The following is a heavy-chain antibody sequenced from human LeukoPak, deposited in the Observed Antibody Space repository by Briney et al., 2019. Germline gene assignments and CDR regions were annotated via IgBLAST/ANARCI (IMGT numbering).Heavy chain of an antibody. CDR1: GFTFSSYS. CDR2: ISSSSSYI. CDR3: ARVPALPFGAFDI. J-gene: IGHJ3*02. D-gene: IGHD1-26*01. Sequence: GGSLRLSCAASGFTFSSYSMNWVRQAPGKGLEWVSSISSSSSYIYYADSVKGRFTISRDNAKNSLYLQMNSLRAEDTAVYYCARVPALPFGAFDIWGQGTMVTVSS. V-gene: IGHV3-21*01.